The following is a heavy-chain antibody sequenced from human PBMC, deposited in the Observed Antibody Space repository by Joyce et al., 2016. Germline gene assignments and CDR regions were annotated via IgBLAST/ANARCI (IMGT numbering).Heavy chain of an antibody. J-gene: IGHJ5*01. CDR2: IYHSGST. Sequence: QLQLQESGPGLVKPSETLSLTCNVSGGSISAYYWSWIRQPPGKSLEWIGYIYHSGSTNFNPTLKRRLTMSIDMSKNQFPLMRSSVTAEDTAVYYCARVPHTDKWFDSWGRGTLVAVSS. V-gene: IGHV4-59*01. D-gene: IGHD2-2*02. CDR3: ARVPHTDKWFDS. CDR1: GGSISAYY.